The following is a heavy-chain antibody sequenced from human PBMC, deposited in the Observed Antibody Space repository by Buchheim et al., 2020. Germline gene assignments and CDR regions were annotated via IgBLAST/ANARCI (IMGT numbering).Heavy chain of an antibody. J-gene: IGHJ6*02. V-gene: IGHV3-48*03. Sequence: EEQLVESGGGSIQPGGSLRLSCVGSGFKFSDYEMNWVRQAPGKGLEWVSYISSSGSTIYYADSVKGRFTISRDNAKNSLYLQMNSLRAEDTAVYYCARDGVRGYCSGGSCRGVYYYYYYGMDVWGQGTT. CDR2: ISSSGSTI. D-gene: IGHD2-15*01. CDR1: GFKFSDYE. CDR3: ARDGVRGYCSGGSCRGVYYYYYYGMDV.